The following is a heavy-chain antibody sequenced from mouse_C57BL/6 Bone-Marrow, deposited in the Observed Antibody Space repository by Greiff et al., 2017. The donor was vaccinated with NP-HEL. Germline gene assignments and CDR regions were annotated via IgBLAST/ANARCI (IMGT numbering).Heavy chain of an antibody. Sequence: EVQLVESGAELVRPGSSVKMSCKTSGYTFTSYGINWVKQRPGQGLEWIGYIYIGNGYTEYNEKFKGKATLTSDTSSSTAYMQLSSLTSEDSAIYFCARFLLYYYGSSDDAMDYWGQGTSVTVSS. CDR2: IYIGNGYT. CDR1: GYTFTSYG. CDR3: ARFLLYYYGSSDDAMDY. J-gene: IGHJ4*01. D-gene: IGHD1-1*01. V-gene: IGHV1-58*01.